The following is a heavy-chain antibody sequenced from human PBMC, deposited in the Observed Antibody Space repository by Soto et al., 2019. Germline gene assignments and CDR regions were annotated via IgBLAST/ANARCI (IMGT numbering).Heavy chain of an antibody. V-gene: IGHV6-1*01. CDR3: AREAVRGVSKPDAFDI. J-gene: IGHJ3*02. CDR2: TYYRSKWYN. Sequence: PSQTLSLTCAISGDSVSSNSAAWNWTRQSPSRGLEWLGRTYYRSKWYNDYAVSVKSRITINPDTSKNQFSLQLNSVTPEDTAVYYCAREAVRGVSKPDAFDIWGQGTMVTVSS. D-gene: IGHD3-10*01. CDR1: GDSVSSNSAA.